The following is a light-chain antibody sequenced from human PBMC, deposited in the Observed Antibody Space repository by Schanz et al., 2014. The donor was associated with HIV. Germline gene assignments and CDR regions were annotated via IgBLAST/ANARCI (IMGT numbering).Light chain of an antibody. V-gene: IGKV1-5*03. CDR3: QQYNDDSCT. CDR2: EAS. J-gene: IGKJ2*02. Sequence: DIQMTQSPSSLSASLGDRVSITCRASQSVSPWLAWYQQKPGRAPKLLIYEASTLETGVPSRFSGSGSGTEFTLTISSLQPDDFATYYCQQYNDDSCTFGQGTKLDFK. CDR1: QSVSPW.